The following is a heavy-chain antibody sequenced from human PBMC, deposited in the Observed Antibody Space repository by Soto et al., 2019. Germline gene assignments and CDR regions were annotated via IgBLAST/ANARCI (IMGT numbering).Heavy chain of an antibody. CDR2: IYPGDSDT. J-gene: IGHJ6*02. D-gene: IGHD6-19*01. Sequence: LGESLKISCKGSGYSFTSYWIGWVRQMPGKGLEWMGIIYPGDSDTRYSPSFQGQVTISADKSISTAYLQWSSLKASDTAMYYCARSGIAVAGSYYYYYYGMDVWGQGTTVTVSS. CDR1: GYSFTSYW. CDR3: ARSGIAVAGSYYYYYYGMDV. V-gene: IGHV5-51*01.